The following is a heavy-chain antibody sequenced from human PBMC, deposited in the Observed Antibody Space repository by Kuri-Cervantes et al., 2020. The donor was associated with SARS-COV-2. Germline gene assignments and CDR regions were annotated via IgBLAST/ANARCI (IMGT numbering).Heavy chain of an antibody. D-gene: IGHD3-10*01. CDR2: ISSDGKKK. CDR1: GFNFSRSD. J-gene: IGHJ4*02. CDR3: ATDRDGFHDF. V-gene: IGHV3-30*03. Sequence: GESLKISCSASGFNFSRSDMHWVRQAPGKGLEGVAVISSDGKKKRCMASGKGRFPISRDNSQNTLYLQMQCLRSEDTGMYYCATDRDGFHDFWGQGTLVTVSS.